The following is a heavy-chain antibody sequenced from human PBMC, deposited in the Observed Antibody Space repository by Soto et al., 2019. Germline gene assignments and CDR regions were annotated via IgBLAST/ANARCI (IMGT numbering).Heavy chain of an antibody. CDR2: IYYTGST. CDR1: GGCISSSTYY. D-gene: IGHD1-7*01. J-gene: IGHJ5*02. V-gene: IGHV4-39*01. Sequence: PSETLSLTCTVSGGCISSSTYYWGWIRQPPGKGLEWIGSIYYTGSTYYKPSLKSRLTISIDTSKNQFSLNLISVTAADMAVYYCARQVAAELNWFDPWAQRTLVTVSS. CDR3: ARQVAAELNWFDP.